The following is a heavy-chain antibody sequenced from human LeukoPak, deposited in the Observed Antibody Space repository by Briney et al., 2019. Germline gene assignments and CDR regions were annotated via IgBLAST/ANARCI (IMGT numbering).Heavy chain of an antibody. D-gene: IGHD3-3*01. V-gene: IGHV3-30*03. CDR3: ARDLRITIFGVVITDAFDI. J-gene: IGHJ3*02. CDR2: ISYDGSNK. CDR1: GFTFSSYG. Sequence: PGRSLRLSCAASGFTFSSYGMHWVRQAPGKGLEWVADISYDGSNKYYVESVKGRFTISRDNSKNTLYLQMNSLRAEDTAVYYCARDLRITIFGVVITDAFDIWGQGTMVTVSS.